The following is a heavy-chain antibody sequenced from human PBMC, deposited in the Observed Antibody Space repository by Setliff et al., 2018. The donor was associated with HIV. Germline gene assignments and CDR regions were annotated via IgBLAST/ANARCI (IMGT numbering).Heavy chain of an antibody. CDR3: ARVGLYRAYALDH. Sequence: KTGGSLRLSCAASGFIFGSHTMNWVRQAPGEGQEWVSFIGTGGSYTSYAESMKGRLTISRDNGKNLLYLQMNNLRAEDTAVYYCARVGLYRAYALDHWGPGTLVTVSS. CDR1: GFIFGSHT. CDR2: IGTGGSYT. V-gene: IGHV3-21*06. J-gene: IGHJ4*02. D-gene: IGHD5-12*01.